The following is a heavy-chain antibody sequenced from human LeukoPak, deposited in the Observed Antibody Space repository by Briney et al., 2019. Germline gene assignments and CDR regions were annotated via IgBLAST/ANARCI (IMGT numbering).Heavy chain of an antibody. J-gene: IGHJ4*02. Sequence: GGSLRLSCTTSGLTFSTSGFNWVRQAPGKGLEWVASIGPTGFDRYHADSIKGRFTISRDNANNFLYLQMDSLSAEDTAVYYCATETNGRHYDYWGQGTLLTVSS. V-gene: IGHV3-21*06. D-gene: IGHD1-14*01. CDR1: GLTFSTSG. CDR2: IGPTGFDR. CDR3: ATETNGRHYDY.